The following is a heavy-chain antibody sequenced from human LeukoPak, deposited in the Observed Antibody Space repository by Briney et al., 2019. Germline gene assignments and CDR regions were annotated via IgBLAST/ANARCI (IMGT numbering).Heavy chain of an antibody. D-gene: IGHD5-18*01. CDR3: VEGQPGGTQLPSWAPYYFDY. CDR1: GFTISNYG. V-gene: IGHV3-30*18. Sequence: PGRSLRLSCAASGFTISNYGMHWVRQAPGKGLEWVAVISYDGSNKYYADSVKGRFTISRGNSKNTLYLQMNSLRAEDTAVYYCVEGQPGGTQLPSWAPYYFDYWGQGTLVTVSS. J-gene: IGHJ4*02. CDR2: ISYDGSNK.